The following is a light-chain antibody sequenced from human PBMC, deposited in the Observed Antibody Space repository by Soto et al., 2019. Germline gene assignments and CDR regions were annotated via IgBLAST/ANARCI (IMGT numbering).Light chain of an antibody. CDR2: AAS. V-gene: IGKV1-39*01. CDR3: KHRYCLLRT. J-gene: IGKJ1*01. Sequence: PSSMSASVGERVTITCRASQSISSYLNWYQQKPGKAPKLLIYAASSLQSGVPSRFSGSGSGTDFTLTISILQPEDVVTYCCKHRYCLLRTSGQGTKVDNK. CDR1: QSISSY.